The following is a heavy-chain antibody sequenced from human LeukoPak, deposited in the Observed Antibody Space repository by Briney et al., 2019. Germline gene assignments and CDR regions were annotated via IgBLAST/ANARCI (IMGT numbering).Heavy chain of an antibody. CDR3: ARKSVASSSWWALHAFDI. CDR2: INWNGGST. CDR1: GFTFDDYG. J-gene: IGHJ3*02. V-gene: IGHV3-20*04. Sequence: GGSLRLPCAASGFTFDDYGMSWVRQVPGKGLEWVSDINWNGGSTGYADSVKGRFTISRDNTKNSLYLQMNSLRAEDTALYYCARKSVASSSWWALHAFDIWGQGTMVTVSS. D-gene: IGHD6-13*01.